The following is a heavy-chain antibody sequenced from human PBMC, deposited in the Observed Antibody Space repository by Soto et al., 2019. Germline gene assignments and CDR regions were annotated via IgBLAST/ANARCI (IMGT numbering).Heavy chain of an antibody. CDR3: ARWGYGGNSGNGYQRHTCYYYYGMDV. Sequence: EVQLVETGGGLIQPGGSLRLSCAASGFTVSSNYMSWVRQAPGKGLEWVSVIYSGGSTYYADSVKGRFTISRDNSKNTLYIQMNSLRAEDTAVYYCARWGYGGNSGNGYQRHTCYYYYGMDVWGQGTTVTVSS. V-gene: IGHV3-53*02. CDR2: IYSGGST. CDR1: GFTVSSNY. D-gene: IGHD4-17*01. J-gene: IGHJ6*02.